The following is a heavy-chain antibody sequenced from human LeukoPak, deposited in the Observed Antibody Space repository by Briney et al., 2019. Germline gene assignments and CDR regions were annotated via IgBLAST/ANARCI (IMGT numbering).Heavy chain of an antibody. Sequence: AGGSLRLSCAASGFNFSLYGIHWVRQAPGKGLEWVAFIQNDGSNKYYADSVKGRFTISRDNSKNTLYLQMNSLRPDDTAMYYCAKDRIVLVTATFDYWGQGTLVTVSS. D-gene: IGHD2-21*02. V-gene: IGHV3-30*02. CDR3: AKDRIVLVTATFDY. CDR1: GFNFSLYG. CDR2: IQNDGSNK. J-gene: IGHJ4*02.